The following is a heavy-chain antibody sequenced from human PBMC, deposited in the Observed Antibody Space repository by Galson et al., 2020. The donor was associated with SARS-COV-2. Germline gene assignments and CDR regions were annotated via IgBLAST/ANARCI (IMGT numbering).Heavy chain of an antibody. CDR3: ARHDNRNIGWFDS. CDR1: GGSISSSSYY. V-gene: IGHV4-39*01. Sequence: SETLSLTCTVSGGSISSSSYYWGWIRQPPGKGLEWIGSIYYSGNTYYNPSLKSRVTISVDTSKNQFSLKLSSVTAADTAVYPCARHDNRNIGWFDSWGQGTLGSVCS. CDR2: IYYSGNT. J-gene: IGHJ5*01. D-gene: IGHD1-20*01.